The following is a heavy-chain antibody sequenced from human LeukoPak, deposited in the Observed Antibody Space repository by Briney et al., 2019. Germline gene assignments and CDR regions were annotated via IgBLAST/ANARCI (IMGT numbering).Heavy chain of an antibody. J-gene: IGHJ5*02. CDR1: GYTFTGHY. D-gene: IGHD3-10*01. V-gene: IGHV1-2*02. Sequence: GASVKVSCKASGYTFTGHYMHWVRQAPGQGLEWMGWINPNSGGTNYAQKFQGRVTMTRDTSISTAYMELSRLRSDDTAVYYCVRDPITMVRGVIGNWFDPWGQGTLVTVSS. CDR3: VRDPITMVRGVIGNWFDP. CDR2: INPNSGGT.